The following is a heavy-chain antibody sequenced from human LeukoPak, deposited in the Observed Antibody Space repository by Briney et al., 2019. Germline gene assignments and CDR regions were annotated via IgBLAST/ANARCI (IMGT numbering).Heavy chain of an antibody. J-gene: IGHJ3*02. Sequence: SETLSLTCAVSGYSISSGYYWGWIRRPPGKGLEWIGTIYHSGSTYYNPPLKSRVTISVDTSKNQFSLKLSSVTAADTAVYYCARDLFPITIFGVVSEDDAFDIWGQGTMVTVSS. V-gene: IGHV4-38-2*02. CDR2: IYHSGST. CDR1: GYSISSGYY. CDR3: ARDLFPITIFGVVSEDDAFDI. D-gene: IGHD3-3*01.